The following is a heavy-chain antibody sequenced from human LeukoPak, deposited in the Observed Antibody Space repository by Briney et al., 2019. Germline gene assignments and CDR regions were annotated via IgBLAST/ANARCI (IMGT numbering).Heavy chain of an antibody. Sequence: SETLSLTCTVSGGSISSYYWSWIRQPPGKGLEWIGYIYYSGSTNYNPSLKSRVTISVDTSKNQFSLKLSSVTAADTAVYYCARDLTSPGYFDYWGQGTLATVSS. J-gene: IGHJ4*02. CDR1: GGSISSYY. CDR2: IYYSGST. D-gene: IGHD3-10*01. CDR3: ARDLTSPGYFDY. V-gene: IGHV4-59*12.